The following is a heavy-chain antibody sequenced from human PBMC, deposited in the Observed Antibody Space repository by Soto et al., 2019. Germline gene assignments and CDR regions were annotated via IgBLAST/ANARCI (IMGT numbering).Heavy chain of an antibody. CDR2: IHYSGGT. Sequence: LSLTCTVYGGSVTSHYWSWIRQPPGKGLEWIGFIHYSGGTKYNPSLESRVTMSVDTSQNQLSLRLNSVTAADTAVYYCARESAGSGKNNWFDPWGLGILVTVSS. CDR3: ARESAGSGKNNWFDP. V-gene: IGHV4-59*02. CDR1: GGSVTSHY. D-gene: IGHD3-10*01. J-gene: IGHJ5*02.